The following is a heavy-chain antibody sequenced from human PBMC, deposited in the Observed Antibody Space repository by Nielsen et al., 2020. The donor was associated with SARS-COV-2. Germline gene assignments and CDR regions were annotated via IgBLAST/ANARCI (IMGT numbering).Heavy chain of an antibody. J-gene: IGHJ1*01. CDR3: AKDKSSSGWYAYFQH. V-gene: IGHV3-43*01. CDR1: GFTFDDYT. CDR2: ISWDGGST. D-gene: IGHD6-19*01. Sequence: GGSLRLSCAASGFTFDDYTMHWVRQAPGKGLEWVSLISWDGGSTYYADSVKGRFTISRDNSKNSLYLQMNSLRTEDTALYYCAKDKSSSGWYAYFQHWGQGTRVTVSS.